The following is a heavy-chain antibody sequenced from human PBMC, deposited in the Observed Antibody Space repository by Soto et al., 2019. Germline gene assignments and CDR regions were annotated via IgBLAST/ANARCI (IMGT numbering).Heavy chain of an antibody. V-gene: IGHV1-69*13. CDR3: ARERPNWGSPYYYYGMDV. CDR1: GVTFSSYA. D-gene: IGHD7-27*01. J-gene: IGHJ6*02. Sequence: SVKVSCKASGVTFSSYAISWVRQAPGQGLEWMGGIIPIFGTANYAQKFQGRVTITADESTSTAYMELSSLRSEDTAVYYCARERPNWGSPYYYYGMDVWGQGTTVTVSS. CDR2: IIPIFGTA.